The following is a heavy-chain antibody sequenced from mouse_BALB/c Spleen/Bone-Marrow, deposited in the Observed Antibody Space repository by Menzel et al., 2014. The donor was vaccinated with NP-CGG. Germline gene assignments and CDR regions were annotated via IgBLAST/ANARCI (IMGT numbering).Heavy chain of an antibody. CDR3: SRLYYYGNFAH. CDR1: GFDFSRYW. D-gene: IGHD1-1*01. J-gene: IGHJ3*01. V-gene: IGHV4-1*02. CDR2: INPDSSTI. Sequence: EVKLVESGGGLVQPGGSLKLSCAASGFDFSRYWMSWVRRAPGKGLEWIGEINPDSSTINYTPSLKDKFIISRDNAKNTLYLQMSKVRSEDTALYYCSRLYYYGNFAHWGQGTLVTVSA.